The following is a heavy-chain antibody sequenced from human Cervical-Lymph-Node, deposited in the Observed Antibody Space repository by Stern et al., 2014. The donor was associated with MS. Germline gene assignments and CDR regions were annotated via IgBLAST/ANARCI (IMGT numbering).Heavy chain of an antibody. D-gene: IGHD3-16*01. CDR2: ISSSSSYI. CDR3: LRDGGDY. Sequence: VQLVESGGGLVKPGGSLRLSCAASGFTFSTHAVNWVRQAPGKGLEWVSSISSSSSYIYYADSVKGRFTISRDNARNSLYLQMTSLRVDDTAVYYCLRDGGDYWGQGTLVTVSS. V-gene: IGHV3-21*01. CDR1: GFTFSTHA. J-gene: IGHJ4*02.